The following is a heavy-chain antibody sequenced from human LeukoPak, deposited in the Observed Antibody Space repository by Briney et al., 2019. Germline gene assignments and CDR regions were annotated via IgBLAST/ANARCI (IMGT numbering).Heavy chain of an antibody. CDR2: IMPLFGTE. V-gene: IGHV1-69*05. CDR3: ARDVHGDYGSGWFDP. J-gene: IGHJ5*02. Sequence: SVKVSCKTSGGTFNNSAISWVRQAPGQGLEWLGGIMPLFGTEGYAQKLQGRVTTTKDEPTRTVYLELTSLTSDDTAVYYCARDVHGDYGSGWFDPWGQGTLVSVSS. CDR1: GGTFNNSA. D-gene: IGHD4-17*01.